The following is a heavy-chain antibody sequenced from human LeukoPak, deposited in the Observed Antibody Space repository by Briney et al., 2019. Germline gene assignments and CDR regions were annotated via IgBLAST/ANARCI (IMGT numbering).Heavy chain of an antibody. Sequence: GGSLRLSCAGSGWTFSDYFMSWIRQAPGKGLEYVAYISSGGSTIYYADSVKGRFTISRDNAKNSLYLQMNSLRAEDTAVYYCARGAMVRGVIIRFDPWGQGTLVTV. CDR3: ARGAMVRGVIIRFDP. CDR1: GWTFSDYF. D-gene: IGHD3-10*01. J-gene: IGHJ5*02. CDR2: ISSGGSTI. V-gene: IGHV3-11*04.